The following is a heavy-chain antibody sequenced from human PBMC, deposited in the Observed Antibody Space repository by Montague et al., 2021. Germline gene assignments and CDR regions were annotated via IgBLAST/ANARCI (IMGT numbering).Heavy chain of an antibody. CDR3: ARQGFYESGGSFI. J-gene: IGHJ4*02. CDR2: VFYSGAT. CDR1: GDSISSYEYY. Sequence: SETLSLTCSVSGDSISSYEYYWTWIRQPAGRGLEWIGSVFYSGATNYNPSLKSRVTMSADTSKNQVSLKVNSVTAADTAVYYCARQGFYESGGSFIWGLGTLVTVSS. D-gene: IGHD3-22*01. V-gene: IGHV4-61*10.